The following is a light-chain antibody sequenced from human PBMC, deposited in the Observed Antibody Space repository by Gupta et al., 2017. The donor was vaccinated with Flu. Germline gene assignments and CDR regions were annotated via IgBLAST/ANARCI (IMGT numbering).Light chain of an antibody. CDR2: EVS. J-gene: IGLJ3*02. CDR1: SDVGAYDY. Sequence: SDVGAYDYVSWYQQYPGKAPELMIFEVSRRPSGISDRFSGSKSGNTASLTISGLLAEDEAYYYCSSYTKTNTVVVFGGGTKLTVL. V-gene: IGLV2-14*01. CDR3: SSYTKTNTVVV.